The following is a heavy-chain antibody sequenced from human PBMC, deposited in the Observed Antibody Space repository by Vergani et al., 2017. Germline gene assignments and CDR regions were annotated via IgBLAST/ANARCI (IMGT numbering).Heavy chain of an antibody. J-gene: IGHJ4*02. D-gene: IGHD1-26*01. Sequence: QVTLRESGPALVKPTQTLTTTCSFSGFSLSNTGMCVSWVRQPPGKALEWLARIDWDDDKYYSTSLKTRLAISKDTSKNQVVLTMTNMPPVDTATYYCARIIGGGCFISDWGQGTLVTVSS. CDR1: GFSLSNTGMC. CDR2: IDWDDDK. V-gene: IGHV2-70*13. CDR3: ARIIGGGCFISD.